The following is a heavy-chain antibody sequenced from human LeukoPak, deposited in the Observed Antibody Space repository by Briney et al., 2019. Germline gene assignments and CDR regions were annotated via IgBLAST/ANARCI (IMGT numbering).Heavy chain of an antibody. CDR2: ISSSGSTI. CDR3: ARYRGGYSSGWYYFDY. Sequence: GGSLRLSCAASGFTFSSYEMNWVRQAPGQGLEWVSYISSSGSTIYYADSVKGRFTISRDNAKNSLYLQMNSLRAEDTAVYYCARYRGGYSSGWYYFDYWGQGTLVTVSS. J-gene: IGHJ4*02. V-gene: IGHV3-48*03. CDR1: GFTFSSYE. D-gene: IGHD6-19*01.